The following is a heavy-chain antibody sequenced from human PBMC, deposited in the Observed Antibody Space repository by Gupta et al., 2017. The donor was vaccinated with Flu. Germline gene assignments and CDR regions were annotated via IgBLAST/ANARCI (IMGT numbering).Heavy chain of an antibody. Sequence: QVQLVASGGGLVKPGGSLRLSCAASGFTFSGYSMSWIRQAPGKGLEWVSYISRDFRTIKDADSVKGRFIISRDNAKSSLYLQMNSLRAEDTAVYYCARDRHESFSNYGMDVWGQGTTVTVSS. D-gene: IGHD1-26*01. CDR3: ARDRHESFSNYGMDV. CDR1: GFTFSGYS. V-gene: IGHV3-11*01. J-gene: IGHJ6*02. CDR2: ISRDFRTI.